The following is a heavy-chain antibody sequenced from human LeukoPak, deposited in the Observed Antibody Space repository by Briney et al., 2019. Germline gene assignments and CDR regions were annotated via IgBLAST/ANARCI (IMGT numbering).Heavy chain of an antibody. V-gene: IGHV1-69*05. CDR2: IIPIFGTA. J-gene: IGHJ1*01. CDR1: GGTFSSYA. Sequence: SSVKVSCKASGGTFSSYAISWVRQAPGQGLEWMGRIIPIFGTANYAQKFQGRVTITTDESTSTAYMELSSLRSEDTAVYYCARDPGVGYNTDKHFQHWGQGTLVTVSS. CDR3: ARDPGVGYNTDKHFQH. D-gene: IGHD3-10*01.